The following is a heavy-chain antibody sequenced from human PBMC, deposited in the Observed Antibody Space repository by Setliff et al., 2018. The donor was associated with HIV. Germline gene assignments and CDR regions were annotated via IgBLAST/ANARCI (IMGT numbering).Heavy chain of an antibody. CDR1: GGSISSHY. V-gene: IGHV4-59*11. Sequence: LSLTCTVSGGSISSHYWSWIRQPPGKGLEWIGYMFYGGNTDYNPSLKGRITISVDTSKNQISLRPRSVTAADTAVYYCARAYGSERLNWFDPWGQGTLVTVSS. J-gene: IGHJ5*02. CDR2: MFYGGNT. D-gene: IGHD3-10*01. CDR3: ARAYGSERLNWFDP.